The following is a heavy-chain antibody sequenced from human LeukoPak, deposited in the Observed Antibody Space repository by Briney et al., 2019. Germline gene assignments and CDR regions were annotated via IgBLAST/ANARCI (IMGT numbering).Heavy chain of an antibody. D-gene: IGHD3-22*01. CDR3: ARTATYYSNYYFDY. CDR2: IYHSGST. Sequence: SQTLSLTCAVSGVSISTGGYSWSWIRQPPGKGLEWIGYIYHSGSTYYNPSLKSRVTISVDRSKNLFSLKLSSVTAADTAVYYCARTATYYSNYYFDYWGQGTLVTVSS. CDR1: GVSISTGGYS. J-gene: IGHJ4*02. V-gene: IGHV4-30-2*01.